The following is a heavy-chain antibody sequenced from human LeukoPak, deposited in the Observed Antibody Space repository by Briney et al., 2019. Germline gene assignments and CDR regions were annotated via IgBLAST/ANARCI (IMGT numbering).Heavy chain of an antibody. CDR3: ARTTEGGYTYDYFYYYYMDV. J-gene: IGHJ6*03. CDR1: GGSISSYY. CDR2: IYYSGST. V-gene: IGHV4-59*01. Sequence: PSETLSLTCTVSGGSISSYYWSWIRQPPGKGLEWIGYIYYSGSTNYNPSLKSRVTISVDTSKNQFSLKLSSVTAADTAVYFCARTTEGGYTYDYFYYYYMDVWGKGTTVTISS. D-gene: IGHD5-18*01.